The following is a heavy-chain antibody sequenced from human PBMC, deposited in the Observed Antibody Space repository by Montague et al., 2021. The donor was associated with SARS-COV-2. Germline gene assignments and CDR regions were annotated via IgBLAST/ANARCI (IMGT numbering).Heavy chain of an antibody. D-gene: IGHD2-2*01. J-gene: IGHJ6*02. CDR2: INHSGST. CDR3: ARVRAVPAAMRIFSLGRSYYGMDV. CDR1: GGSFSAYY. Sequence: SETLSLTCAVYGGSFSAYYWSWIRQPPGKGLEWIGEINHSGSTNYNTPFKSRVTISVDTSKNQFSLKLFSVTAAATAVYYCARVRAVPAAMRIFSLGRSYYGMDVWGQGTTVTVSS. V-gene: IGHV4-34*01.